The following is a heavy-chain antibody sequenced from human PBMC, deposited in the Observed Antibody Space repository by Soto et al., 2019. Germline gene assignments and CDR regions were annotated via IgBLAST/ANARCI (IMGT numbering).Heavy chain of an antibody. CDR2: ISGSGGSI. CDR3: AKDSPLITMIWPGGFDI. V-gene: IGHV3-23*01. D-gene: IGHD3-22*01. CDR1: GSTFSSYV. J-gene: IGHJ3*02. Sequence: GGSLRLSCAGSGSTFSSYVMSWVRQAPGKGLEWVASISGSGGSIYYADSVKGRCTISRDNSKNTLYLQVNSLRADDAAVYYCAKDSPLITMIWPGGFDIWGQGTMVTVSS.